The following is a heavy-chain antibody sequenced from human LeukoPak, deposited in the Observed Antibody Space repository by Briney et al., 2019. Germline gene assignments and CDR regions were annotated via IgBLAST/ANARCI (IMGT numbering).Heavy chain of an antibody. V-gene: IGHV1-18*01. D-gene: IGHD2-15*01. CDR2: ISAYNGNT. J-gene: IGHJ3*02. CDR1: GYTFTSYG. Sequence: GASVKVSCKASGYTFTSYGISWVRQAHGQGLEWMGWISAYNGNTNYAQKLQGRVTMTTDTSTSTAYMELRSLRSDDTAVYYCARDLGSGISGNAFDIWGQGTMVTVSS. CDR3: ARDLGSGISGNAFDI.